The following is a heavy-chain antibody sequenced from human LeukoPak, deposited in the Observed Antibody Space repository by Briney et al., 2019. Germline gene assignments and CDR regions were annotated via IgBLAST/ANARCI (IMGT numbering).Heavy chain of an antibody. CDR3: ARDYSTTWSYGMDV. V-gene: IGHV3-33*08. D-gene: IGHD2-2*01. CDR1: GFTFSSYA. CDR2: IWYDETNK. J-gene: IGHJ6*02. Sequence: GGSLRLSCAASGFTFSSYAMSWVRQAPGKGLEWVAVIWYDETNKYHADSVKGRFTISRDNSKNTLYLQMNSLRAEDTAVYYCARDYSTTWSYGMDVWGQGTTVTVSS.